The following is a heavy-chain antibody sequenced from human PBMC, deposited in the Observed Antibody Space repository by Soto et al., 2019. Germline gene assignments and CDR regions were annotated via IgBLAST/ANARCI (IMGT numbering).Heavy chain of an antibody. V-gene: IGHV1-3*01. Sequence: GASVKVSCKASGYTFTSYAMHWVRQAPGQRLEWMGWNNAGNGNTKYSQKFQGRVTITRDTSASTAYMELNSLKTEDTAVYYCTIDRLGEWFYYYGMDVWGQGTTVTVS. J-gene: IGHJ6*02. CDR3: TIDRLGEWFYYYGMDV. D-gene: IGHD3-10*01. CDR1: GYTFTSYA. CDR2: NNAGNGNT.